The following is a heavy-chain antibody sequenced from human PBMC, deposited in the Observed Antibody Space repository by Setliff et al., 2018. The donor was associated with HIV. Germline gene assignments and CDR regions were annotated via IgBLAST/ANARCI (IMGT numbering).Heavy chain of an antibody. Sequence: GGSLRLSCAASGFSYSGYWMTWVRQTSGKGLEWVATIKPDASERSYVDLVKGRFTISRDNAENSLYLQMNSLRAEDTAVYYCVRQSVAVTYGMDVWGQGTTVTVSS. CDR3: VRQSVAVTYGMDV. CDR1: GFSYSGYW. J-gene: IGHJ6*02. V-gene: IGHV3-7*01. CDR2: IKPDASER. D-gene: IGHD4-4*01.